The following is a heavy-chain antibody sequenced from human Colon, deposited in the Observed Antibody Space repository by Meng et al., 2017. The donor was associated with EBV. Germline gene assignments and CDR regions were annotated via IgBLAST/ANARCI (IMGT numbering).Heavy chain of an antibody. J-gene: IGHJ4*02. CDR1: GASITSDNDW. CDR3: AREDDYGDYVAY. CDR2: VYHDGST. D-gene: IGHD4-17*01. Sequence: VQPQESGPGLVRPSGTLSLTCDVSGASITSDNDWWSWVRQPPGKALEWLGEVYHDGSTNYSPSVQSRVTISMDKSKNQFSLKLTSVNAADTAVYYCAREDDYGDYVAYWGQGILVTVSS. V-gene: IGHV4-4*02.